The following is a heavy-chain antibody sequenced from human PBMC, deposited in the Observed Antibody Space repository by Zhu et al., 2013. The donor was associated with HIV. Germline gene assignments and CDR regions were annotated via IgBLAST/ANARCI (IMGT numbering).Heavy chain of an antibody. J-gene: IGHJ5*02. V-gene: IGHV3-9*01. Sequence: VQLVESGGGLVQPGRSLRLSCAASGFTFDDYAMHWVRQAPGKGLEWVSGISWNGGSIGYADSVKGRFTISRDNAKNSLYLQMNSLRAEDTALYYCAKAFGSGNYRVGWFDPWGQGTLVTVSS. D-gene: IGHD3-10*01. CDR1: GFTFDDYA. CDR3: AKAFGSGNYRVGWFDP. CDR2: ISWNGGSI.